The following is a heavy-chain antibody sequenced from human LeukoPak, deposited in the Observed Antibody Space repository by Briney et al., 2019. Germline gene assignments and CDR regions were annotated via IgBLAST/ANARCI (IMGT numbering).Heavy chain of an antibody. Sequence: SETLSLTCTVSGGSISSYYWSWIRQPAGKGLEWIGRIYTSGSTNYNPSLKSRVTMSVDTSKNQFSLKLSSVTAADTAVYYCARVRVRYCSSTSCYGWFDPWGQGTLVTVSS. J-gene: IGHJ5*02. D-gene: IGHD2-2*01. CDR2: IYTSGST. V-gene: IGHV4-4*07. CDR1: GGSISSYY. CDR3: ARVRVRYCSSTSCYGWFDP.